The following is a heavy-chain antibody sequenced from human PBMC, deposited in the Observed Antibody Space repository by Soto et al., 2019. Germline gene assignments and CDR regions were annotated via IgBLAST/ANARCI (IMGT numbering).Heavy chain of an antibody. D-gene: IGHD3-16*01. Sequence: QVQVVQSGAEVKKPGASVKVSCKASGYIFTSYGISWVRQAPGQGLEWMGWISAYNGNTKYAQKLQGRVTMTTDTSTRTAYMELRSLRFDDTAVYYCARDGGVFQPAFDYWGQGTLVTVSS. CDR3: ARDGGVFQPAFDY. CDR2: ISAYNGNT. J-gene: IGHJ4*02. CDR1: GYIFTSYG. V-gene: IGHV1-18*01.